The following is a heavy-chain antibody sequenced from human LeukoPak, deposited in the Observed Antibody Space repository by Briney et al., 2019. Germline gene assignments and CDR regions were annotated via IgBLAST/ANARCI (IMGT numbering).Heavy chain of an antibody. CDR1: GFTFSSYA. J-gene: IGHJ4*02. Sequence: PGGSLRLSCAASGFTFSSYAMSWVRQAPGNGLEWVSAISGSGGSTYYADSVKGRFTISRDNSKNTLYLQMNSLRAEDTAVYYCAKDPARGLLWFGELPYFDYWGQGTLVTVSS. CDR2: ISGSGGST. CDR3: AKDPARGLLWFGELPYFDY. D-gene: IGHD3-10*01. V-gene: IGHV3-23*01.